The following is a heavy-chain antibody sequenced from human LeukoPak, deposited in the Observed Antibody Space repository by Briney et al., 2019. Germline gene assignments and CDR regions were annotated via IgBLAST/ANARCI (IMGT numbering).Heavy chain of an antibody. J-gene: IGHJ4*02. CDR1: GVSISSYY. Sequence: SETLSLTCTVSGVSISSYYWSWLRQPAGKGLEWIGRIYTSGSTNYNPSLKSRVTMSVDTSKNQFSLKLSSVTAADTAVYYYARGFRFPHTAMVNWGQGTLVTVSS. CDR3: ARGFRFPHTAMVN. D-gene: IGHD5-18*01. V-gene: IGHV4-4*07. CDR2: IYTSGST.